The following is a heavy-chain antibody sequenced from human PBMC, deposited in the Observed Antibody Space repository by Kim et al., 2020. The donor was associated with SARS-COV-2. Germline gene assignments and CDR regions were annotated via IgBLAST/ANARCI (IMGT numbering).Heavy chain of an antibody. CDR3: ATILYDSSP. CDR2: SNK. J-gene: IGHJ5*02. Sequence: SNKYYADSVEGRITISRKNYKHPLSLQMNSLSAEDTAVYYCATILYDSSPWGQGTLVTVSS. D-gene: IGHD3-22*01. V-gene: IGHV3-30*07.